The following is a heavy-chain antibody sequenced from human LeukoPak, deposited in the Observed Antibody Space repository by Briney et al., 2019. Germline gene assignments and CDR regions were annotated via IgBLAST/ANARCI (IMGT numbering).Heavy chain of an antibody. Sequence: ESLKISGKGFGNSFTSYWIGWVRQMLGKGLEWMGIFYLGESDHRFSTSFQGQVTISEEQSISNASLPWSSLEASATAMISFARQSRYYYDSSGPSRSVCSDYWVQGTMVSVSS. V-gene: IGHV5-51*01. D-gene: IGHD3-22*01. CDR1: GNSFTSYW. CDR3: ARQSRYYYDSSGPSRSVCSDY. CDR2: FYLGESDH. J-gene: IGHJ4*02.